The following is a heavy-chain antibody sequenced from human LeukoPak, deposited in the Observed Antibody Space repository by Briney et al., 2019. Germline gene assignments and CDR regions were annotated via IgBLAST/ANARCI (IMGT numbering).Heavy chain of an antibody. V-gene: IGHV4-59*01. CDR2: IYYSGST. D-gene: IGHD3-22*01. Sequence: PSETLSLTCTVSGGSISSYYWSWIRQPPGKGLEWIGYIYYSGSTNYNPSLKSRVTISVDTSKNQFSLKLSSVTAADTAVYYCARDRLYYYDSSGYYYGYAFDIWGQGTMVTVSS. CDR1: GGSISSYY. J-gene: IGHJ3*02. CDR3: ARDRLYYYDSSGYYYGYAFDI.